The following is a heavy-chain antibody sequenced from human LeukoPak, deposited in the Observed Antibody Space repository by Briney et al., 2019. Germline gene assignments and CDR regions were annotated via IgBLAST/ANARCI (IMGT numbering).Heavy chain of an antibody. CDR3: ARDVVRGVLYYYGMDV. J-gene: IGHJ6*02. CDR2: IYYSGST. Sequence: SETLSLTCTVSGGSISSSSYYWGWIHQPPGKGLEWIGSIYYSGSTYYNPSLKSRVTISVDTSKNQFSLKLSSVTAADTAVYYCARDVVRGVLYYYGMDVWGQGTTVTVSS. CDR1: GGSISSSSYY. V-gene: IGHV4-39*07. D-gene: IGHD3-10*01.